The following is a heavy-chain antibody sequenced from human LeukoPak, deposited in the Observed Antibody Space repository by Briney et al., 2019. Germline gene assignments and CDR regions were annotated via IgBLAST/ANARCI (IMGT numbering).Heavy chain of an antibody. V-gene: IGHV3-30*02. CDR1: GFTFSSYG. CDR2: IRYDGSNK. Sequence: GGSLRLSCATSGFTFSSYGMHWVRQAPGKGLEWVAFIRYDGSNKYYADSVKGRFTISRDNSKNTLYLQMNSLRAEDTAVYYCAKVESMITFGGVIALDYWGQGTLVTVSS. J-gene: IGHJ4*02. D-gene: IGHD3-16*02. CDR3: AKVESMITFGGVIALDY.